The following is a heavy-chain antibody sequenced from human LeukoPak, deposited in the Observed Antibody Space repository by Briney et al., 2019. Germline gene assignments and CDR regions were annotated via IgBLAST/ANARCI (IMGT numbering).Heavy chain of an antibody. V-gene: IGHV3-21*01. Sequence: GGSLRLSCVASGFTFSSYSMNWVRQAPGKGLEWVSSISSSSNYIYCADSLKGRFIISRDNAKNSLYLQMNSLRAEDTAVYYCARDHCSGGSCLDVWGKGTTVTVSS. CDR3: ARDHCSGGSCLDV. J-gene: IGHJ6*04. CDR1: GFTFSSYS. D-gene: IGHD2-15*01. CDR2: ISSSSNYI.